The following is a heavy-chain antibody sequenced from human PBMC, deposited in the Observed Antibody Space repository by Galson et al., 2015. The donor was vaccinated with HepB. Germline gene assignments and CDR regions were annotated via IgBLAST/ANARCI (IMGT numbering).Heavy chain of an antibody. CDR2: ISYDGSNK. CDR3: AKDNIYSNSPGFFGWYFDL. J-gene: IGHJ2*01. D-gene: IGHD4-11*01. Sequence: SLRLSCAASGFTFSSYGMHWVRQAPGKGLEWVAVISYDGSNKYYADSVKGRFTISRDNSKNTLYLQMDSLRAEDTAVYYCAKDNIYSNSPGFFGWYFDLWGRGTLVTVSS. CDR1: GFTFSSYG. V-gene: IGHV3-30*18.